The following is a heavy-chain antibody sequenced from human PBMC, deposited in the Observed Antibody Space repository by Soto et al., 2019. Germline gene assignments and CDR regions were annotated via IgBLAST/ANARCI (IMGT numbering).Heavy chain of an antibody. CDR1: GGSFSGYY. Sequence: QVQLQQWGAGLLKPSETLSLTCAVYGGSFSGYYWSWIRQPPGKGLEWIGEINHSGSTNYNPSLKSRVTISVDTSKNQFSLKLSSVTDADTAVYYCARGWGCSTSCFDDFDIWCQGTMVTVSS. CDR3: ARGWGCSTSCFDDFDI. V-gene: IGHV4-34*01. D-gene: IGHD2-2*01. CDR2: INHSGST. J-gene: IGHJ3*02.